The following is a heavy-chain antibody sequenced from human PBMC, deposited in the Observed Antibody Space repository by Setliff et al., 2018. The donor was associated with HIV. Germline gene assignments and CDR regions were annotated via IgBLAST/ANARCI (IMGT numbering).Heavy chain of an antibody. V-gene: IGHV4-31*03. CDR1: GGSISSGTYY. J-gene: IGHJ4*02. Sequence: SETLSLTCTVSGGSISSGTYYWSWIRQHPGKGLEWTGYIYYSGSTYYNPSLKSRVTISVDTSRNQFSLKLSSVTAADTAVYYCARDRSDYYNLPGYFDHWGQGTPVTVSS. CDR2: IYYSGST. CDR3: ARDRSDYYNLPGYFDH. D-gene: IGHD3-3*01.